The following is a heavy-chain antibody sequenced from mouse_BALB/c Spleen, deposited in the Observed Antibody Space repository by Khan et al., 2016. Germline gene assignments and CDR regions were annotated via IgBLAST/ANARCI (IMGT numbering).Heavy chain of an antibody. Sequence: QVRLQQSGAELMKPGASVKISCKATGYTFSSYWIEWVKQRPGHGLEWIGEILPGSGSTNYNEKFKGKATFTADTSSNTAYMQLSSLTSEDSAVCYCAREVYGRYFDYWGQGTTLTVSS. CDR2: ILPGSGST. J-gene: IGHJ2*01. V-gene: IGHV1-9*01. D-gene: IGHD1-1*02. CDR3: AREVYGRYFDY. CDR1: GYTFSSYW.